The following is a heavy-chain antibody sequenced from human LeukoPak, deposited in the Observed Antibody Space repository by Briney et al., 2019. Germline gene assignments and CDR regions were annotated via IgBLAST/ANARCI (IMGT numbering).Heavy chain of an antibody. CDR2: ISYSGIT. V-gene: IGHV4-31*03. CDR1: GGSISSGSYY. J-gene: IGHJ2*01. D-gene: IGHD4-17*01. Sequence: PSQTLSLTCTVSGGSISSGSYYWSWIRQPAGKGLEWIGYISYSGITYYNPSLKSRVTISVDTSKNQFSLRLGSVTAADTAVYYCARDKWTTTLTTDRNWYFDLWGRGTLVTVSS. CDR3: ARDKWTTTLTTDRNWYFDL.